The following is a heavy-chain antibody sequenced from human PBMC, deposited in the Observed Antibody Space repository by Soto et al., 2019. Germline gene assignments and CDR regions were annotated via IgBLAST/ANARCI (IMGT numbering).Heavy chain of an antibody. D-gene: IGHD3-10*01. J-gene: IGHJ6*02. V-gene: IGHV3-9*01. CDR3: AKDRSSGSPYYGMDF. CDR1: GFTFGDYA. CDR2: FKWNSGDV. Sequence: AGGSLRLSCAASGFTFGDYAMHWVRQVPGKGLEWVSGFKWNSGDVGYADSVKGRFTISRDNAKNSLYLQMNSLRLQDTAVYYCAKDRSSGSPYYGMDFWGQGTMVTVSS.